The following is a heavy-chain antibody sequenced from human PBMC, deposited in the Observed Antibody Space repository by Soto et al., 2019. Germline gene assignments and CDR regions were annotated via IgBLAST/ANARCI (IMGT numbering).Heavy chain of an antibody. D-gene: IGHD2-2*01. Sequence: PSETLSLTCTVSGDSTINRNNYYWGWIRQPPGKGLEWIGSIYYSGDTYYNPSLKSRVTISEDTSKKLFSLKLTSVTAADTAVYYCARGVFVVPPGILRRGDWFDPWGQGTLVTVSS. V-gene: IGHV4-39*01. CDR3: ARGVFVVPPGILRRGDWFDP. CDR2: IYYSGDT. CDR1: GDSTINRNNYY. J-gene: IGHJ5*02.